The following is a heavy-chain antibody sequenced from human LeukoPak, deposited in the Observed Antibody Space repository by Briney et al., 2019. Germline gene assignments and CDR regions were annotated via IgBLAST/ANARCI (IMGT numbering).Heavy chain of an antibody. CDR1: GYNFTNYG. V-gene: IGHV1-46*01. Sequence: ASVKVSCKASGYNFTNYGISWVRQAPGQGLEWMGIINPSGGSTSYAQKFQGRVTMTRDMSTSTVYMELSSLRSDDTAVYYCARAAQSSSWSGWFDYWGQGTLVTVSS. CDR3: ARAAQSSSWSGWFDY. D-gene: IGHD6-13*01. J-gene: IGHJ4*02. CDR2: INPSGGST.